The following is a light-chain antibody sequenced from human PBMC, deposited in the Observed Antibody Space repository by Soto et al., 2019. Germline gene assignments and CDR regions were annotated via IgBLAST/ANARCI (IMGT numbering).Light chain of an antibody. CDR3: QQYNSYWLT. J-gene: IGKJ3*01. CDR2: KAS. CDR1: QSISSW. Sequence: DIQMTQSPSTLSASVGDRVTITCRASQSISSWLAWYQQKPGKAPKLLIYKASSLESGVPSRFSGSGSGTEFTLTISSLQPDDFATYYCQQYNSYWLTFGPVTKVDIK. V-gene: IGKV1-5*03.